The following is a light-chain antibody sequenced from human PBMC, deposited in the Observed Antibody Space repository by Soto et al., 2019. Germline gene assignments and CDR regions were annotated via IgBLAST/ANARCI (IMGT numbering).Light chain of an antibody. CDR1: QSISSY. CDR3: QQYNTYWT. V-gene: IGKV1-5*01. CDR2: AAS. J-gene: IGKJ1*01. Sequence: DIQMTQSPSTLSASVGDRVTITCRASQSISSYLNWYQQKPGKAPKLLIYAASSLQSGVPSRFSGSGSGTEFTLTISSLQPDDFATYYCQQYNTYWTFGQGTKWIS.